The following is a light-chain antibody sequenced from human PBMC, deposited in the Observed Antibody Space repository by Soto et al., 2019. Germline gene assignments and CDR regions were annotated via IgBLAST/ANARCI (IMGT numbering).Light chain of an antibody. J-gene: IGLJ2*01. CDR3: CSYAGSRGLV. Sequence: QAVLAQPASVSGSPGQPITISCTGSSSDVGAYDSMSWYQQHTHKSPQVIIYKGTRRPSGVYNRYLGSTYGNASCLTMSGLQADEEADYYCCSYAGSRGLVFGGRNK. V-gene: IGLV2-23*01. CDR2: KGT. CDR1: SSDVGAYDS.